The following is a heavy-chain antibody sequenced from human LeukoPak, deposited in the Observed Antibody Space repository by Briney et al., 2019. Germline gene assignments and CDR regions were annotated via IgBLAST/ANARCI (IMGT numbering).Heavy chain of an antibody. CDR1: GYTFTSYG. V-gene: IGHV1-18*01. D-gene: IGHD1-26*01. CDR3: AGHYSGSYDLDY. J-gene: IGHJ4*02. Sequence: ASVKVSCKASGYTFTSYGISWVRQAPGQGLEWMGWISAYNGNTNYAQKLQGRVTMTTDTSTSTAYMELRSLRFDDTAVYYCAGHYSGSYDLDYWGQGTLVTVSS. CDR2: ISAYNGNT.